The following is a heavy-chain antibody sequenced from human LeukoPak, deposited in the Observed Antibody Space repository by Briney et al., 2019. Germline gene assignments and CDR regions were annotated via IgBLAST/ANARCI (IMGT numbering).Heavy chain of an antibody. V-gene: IGHV3-30*01. CDR3: ARDPIYIAAAGTGDY. J-gene: IGHJ4*02. Sequence: GRSLRLSCAASGFTFSSYAMHWVRQAPGKGLEWVAVISYDGSNKYYADSVKGRFTISRDNSKNTLYLQMNSLRAEDTAVYHCARDPIYIAAAGTGDYWGQGTLVTVS. CDR1: GFTFSSYA. CDR2: ISYDGSNK. D-gene: IGHD6-13*01.